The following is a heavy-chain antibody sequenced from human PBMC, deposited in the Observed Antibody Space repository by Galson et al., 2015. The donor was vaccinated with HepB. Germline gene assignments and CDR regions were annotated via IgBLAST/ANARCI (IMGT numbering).Heavy chain of an antibody. CDR2: ISAYNGNT. Sequence: SVKVSCQASGYTFTSYGISWVRQAPGQGLEWMGWISAYNGNTNYAQKLQGRVTMTTDTSTSTAYMELRSLRSDDTAVYYCAREAVTNDNWFDPWGQGTLVTVSS. CDR1: GYTFTSYG. V-gene: IGHV1-18*01. CDR3: AREAVTNDNWFDP. J-gene: IGHJ5*02. D-gene: IGHD5-18*01.